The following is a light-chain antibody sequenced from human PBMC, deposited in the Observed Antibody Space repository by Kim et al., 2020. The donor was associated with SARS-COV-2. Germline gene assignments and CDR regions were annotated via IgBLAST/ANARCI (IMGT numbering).Light chain of an antibody. CDR1: KLGDKY. J-gene: IGLJ2*01. V-gene: IGLV3-1*01. CDR3: QAWDRSTAV. Sequence: SYELTQPPSVSVSPGQTASITCSGDKLGDKYAFWYQQKPGHSPVLVIYQDNKRPSGIPERFSGSNSANTATLTISGTQPMDEADYYCQAWDRSTAVFGGG. CDR2: QDN.